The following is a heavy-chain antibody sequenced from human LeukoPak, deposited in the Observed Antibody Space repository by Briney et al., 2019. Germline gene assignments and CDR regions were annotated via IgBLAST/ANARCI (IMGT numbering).Heavy chain of an antibody. D-gene: IGHD3-22*01. V-gene: IGHV3-7*01. CDR3: ATYSSLNRREFQY. CDR1: GFTFSNYW. CDR2: IKTDGSEK. Sequence: GGSLRLSCEGSGFTFSNYWMGWAREAPGKGLHWVANIKTDGSEKYYVDSVKGRFTISRDNAKNSLYLQMNSLRAEDTAVYYCATYSSLNRREFQYWGQGTLLTVSS. J-gene: IGHJ1*01.